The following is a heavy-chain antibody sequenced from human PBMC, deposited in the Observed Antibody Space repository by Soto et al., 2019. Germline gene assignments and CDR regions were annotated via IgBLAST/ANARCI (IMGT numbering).Heavy chain of an antibody. CDR2: IYYSGST. CDR3: ARGFYDSSGYSAPFDY. CDR1: GGSISSSSYY. V-gene: IGHV4-39*07. J-gene: IGHJ4*02. D-gene: IGHD3-22*01. Sequence: PSETLSLTCTVSGGSISSSSYYWGWIRQPPGKGLEWIGCIYYSGSTYYNPSLKSRVTISVDTSKNQFSLKLSSVTAADTAVYYCARGFYDSSGYSAPFDYWGPGTLVTVSS.